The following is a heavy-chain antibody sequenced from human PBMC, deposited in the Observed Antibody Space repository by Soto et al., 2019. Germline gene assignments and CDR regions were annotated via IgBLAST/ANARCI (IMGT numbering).Heavy chain of an antibody. CDR2: ITSSGSYR. Sequence: QVQLVESGGGLVKPGGSLRLFCAASGFTFRDNYMTWIRQAPGKGLQWISYITSSGSYRHYADSVKGRFTISRDNANNSLYLQMNNLRAEDTAVYYCAKNPNYYYYMDVWGKGTTVIVSS. J-gene: IGHJ6*03. CDR1: GFTFRDNY. V-gene: IGHV3-11*01. CDR3: AKNPNYYYYMDV.